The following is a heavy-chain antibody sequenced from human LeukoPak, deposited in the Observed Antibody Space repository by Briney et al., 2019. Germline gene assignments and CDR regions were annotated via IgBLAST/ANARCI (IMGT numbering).Heavy chain of an antibody. CDR2: ISGSGGST. J-gene: IGHJ4*02. D-gene: IGHD3-22*01. CDR1: GFTFSSFA. CDR3: ARVYYYDSSGYLRYFDY. V-gene: IGHV3-23*01. Sequence: GGSLRLSCAASGFTFSSFAMNWVRQAPGKGLEWVSGISGSGGSTYYADSVKGRFTISRDNSKNTLYLQMNSLRAEDTAVYYCARVYYYDSSGYLRYFDYWGQGTLVTVSS.